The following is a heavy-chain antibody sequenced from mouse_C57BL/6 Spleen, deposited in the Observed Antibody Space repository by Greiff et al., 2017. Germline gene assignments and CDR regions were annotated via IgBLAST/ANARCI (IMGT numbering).Heavy chain of an antibody. Sequence: DVMLVESGGGLVKPGGSLKLSCAASGFTFSSYAMSWVRQTPEKRLEWVATISDGGSYTYYPDNVKGRFTISRDNAKNNLYLQMSHLKSEDTAMYYCARRNYYGSSYNYFDYWGQGTTLTVSS. CDR3: ARRNYYGSSYNYFDY. J-gene: IGHJ2*01. CDR1: GFTFSSYA. CDR2: ISDGGSYT. D-gene: IGHD1-1*01. V-gene: IGHV5-4*03.